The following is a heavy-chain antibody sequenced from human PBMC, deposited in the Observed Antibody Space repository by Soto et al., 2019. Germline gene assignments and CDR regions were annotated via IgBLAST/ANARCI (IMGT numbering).Heavy chain of an antibody. D-gene: IGHD3-22*01. V-gene: IGHV3-23*01. CDR2: ISGSGGST. CDR3: AKEGEYYYDIFGFLHWFDP. Sequence: PGGSLRLSCAASGFTFSSYAMSWVRQAPGKGLEWVSAISGSGGSTYYADSVKGRFTISRDNSKNTLYLQMNSLRAEDTAVYYCAKEGEYYYDIFGFLHWFDPWGQGTLVTVSS. J-gene: IGHJ5*02. CDR1: GFTFSSYA.